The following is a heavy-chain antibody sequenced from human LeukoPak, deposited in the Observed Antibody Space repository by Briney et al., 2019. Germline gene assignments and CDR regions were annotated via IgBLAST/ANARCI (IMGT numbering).Heavy chain of an antibody. CDR3: ARDGHAYGRGSPHY. CDR2: ISSGGSTK. CDR1: GFIFSDYY. Sequence: GGSLRLSCAASGFIFSDYYMSWISQAPGKGPEWVSYISSGGSTKYYADSVKGRFTISRDNARNSYLQMNSLRAEDTAVYYCARDGHAYGRGSPHYWGQGTLVTVSS. D-gene: IGHD3-10*01. V-gene: IGHV3-11*01. J-gene: IGHJ4*02.